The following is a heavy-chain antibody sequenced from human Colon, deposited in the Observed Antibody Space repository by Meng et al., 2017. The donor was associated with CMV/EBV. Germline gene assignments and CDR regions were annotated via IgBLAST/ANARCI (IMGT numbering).Heavy chain of an antibody. CDR1: GDSLNRGGYY. D-gene: IGHD1-1*01. CDR2: IYSGGTT. J-gene: IGHJ4*02. V-gene: IGHV4-31*03. CDR3: AGRGRGTFAF. Sequence: SETLSLTCNVSGDSLNRGGYYWTWIRQHPERGLEWIGYIYSGGTTYYKPSLTSRATISMGASEGQFSLTLRSVTASDTAVYYCAGRGRGTFAFWGQGVLVTVSS.